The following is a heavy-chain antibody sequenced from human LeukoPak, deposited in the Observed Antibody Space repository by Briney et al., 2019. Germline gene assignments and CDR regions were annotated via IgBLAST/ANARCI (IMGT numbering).Heavy chain of an antibody. CDR1: GFTFSTYT. J-gene: IGHJ1*01. Sequence: PGGSLRLSCAASGFTFSTYTMAWVRQAPGGGLEWVSGISGNGGGTYYADSVKGRFASSRDNSKNTLSLQMSSLRVEDTAVYYCAKGGYDFWSGYYWYFQHWGQGTLVTVPS. D-gene: IGHD3-3*01. V-gene: IGHV3-23*01. CDR3: AKGGYDFWSGYYWYFQH. CDR2: ISGNGGGT.